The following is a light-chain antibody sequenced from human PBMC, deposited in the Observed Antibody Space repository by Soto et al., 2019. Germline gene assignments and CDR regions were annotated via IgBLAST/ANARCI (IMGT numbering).Light chain of an antibody. CDR3: QQYNTFWT. Sequence: DMQLTPSPPFLSASVGARVTISCRASQDMNTYIAWYQQKPGKAPKLLIYDASNLESGVPSRVSGSGSGTEFTLTISSLQPDDFATYYCQQYNTFWTFGPGTKVDIK. V-gene: IGKV1-9*01. CDR2: DAS. CDR1: QDMNTY. J-gene: IGKJ1*01.